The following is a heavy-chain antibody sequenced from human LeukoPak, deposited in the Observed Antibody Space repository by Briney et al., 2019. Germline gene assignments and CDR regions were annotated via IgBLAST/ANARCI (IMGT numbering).Heavy chain of an antibody. CDR3: ARGAATMD. CDR2: TYTSGST. Sequence: SQTLSLTCTVSGGSISSGSYYWSWVRQPAGKGLEWIGRTYTSGSTNYNPSLKSRVTISVDTSKNQFSLKLSSVTAADTAVYYCARGAATMDWGQGTLVTVSS. V-gene: IGHV4-61*02. J-gene: IGHJ4*02. D-gene: IGHD3-10*01. CDR1: GGSISSGSYY.